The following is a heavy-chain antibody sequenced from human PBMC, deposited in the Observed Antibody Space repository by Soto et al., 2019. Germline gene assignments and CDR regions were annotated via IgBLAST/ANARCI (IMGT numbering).Heavy chain of an antibody. V-gene: IGHV4-30-4*01. CDR2: ICYSGST. CDR3: AREESGIFDY. Sequence: QVQLQESGPGLVKPSQTLSLTCTVSGDSLSSADYCWSWIRQAQGKGLEWIGYICYSGSTYHNPSLKSRTSMSVDTSKKQFSLKLTSVTAADTAVYYCAREESGIFDYWGQGRLVTVSS. CDR1: GDSLSSADYC. D-gene: IGHD5-12*01. J-gene: IGHJ4*02.